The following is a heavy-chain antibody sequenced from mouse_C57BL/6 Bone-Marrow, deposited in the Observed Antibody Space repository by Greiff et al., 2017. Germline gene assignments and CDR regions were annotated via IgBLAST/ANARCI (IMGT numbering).Heavy chain of an antibody. CDR2: INPSSGYT. V-gene: IGHV1-7*01. D-gene: IGHD6-1*01. CDR1: GYTFTSYW. J-gene: IGHJ2*01. CDR3: ASTLYSLLDY. Sequence: QVQLKESGAELAKPGASVKLSCKASGYTFTSYWMHWVKQRPGQGLEWIGYINPSSGYTKYNQKFKDKATLTADKSSSTAYMQLSSLTSEDSAVYYCASTLYSLLDYWGQGTTLTVAS.